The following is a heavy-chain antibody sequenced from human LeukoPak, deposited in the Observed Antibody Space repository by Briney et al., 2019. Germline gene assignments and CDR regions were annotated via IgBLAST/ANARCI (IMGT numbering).Heavy chain of an antibody. V-gene: IGHV3-7*01. CDR2: IKEDGRET. CDR1: AFTFSTYW. CDR3: ARDPLRRYDY. Sequence: GGSLRLSCAASAFTFSTYWMSWVRQAPGKGLEWVATIKEDGRETYYVDSVKGRFTISRDNAKNSLYLQMSRLRAEDTAVYYCARDPLRRYDYWGQGTLLTVSS. J-gene: IGHJ4*02.